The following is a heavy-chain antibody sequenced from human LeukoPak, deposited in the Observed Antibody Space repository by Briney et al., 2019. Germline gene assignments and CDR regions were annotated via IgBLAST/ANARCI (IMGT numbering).Heavy chain of an antibody. J-gene: IGHJ4*02. D-gene: IGHD2-2*01. V-gene: IGHV3-30*02. CDR2: IRYDGSNK. CDR1: GLTFSSYG. Sequence: GGSLRLSCAASGLTFSSYGMHWVRQAPGKGLEWVAFIRYDGSNKYYADSVKGRFTISRDNSKNTLYLQMNSLRAEDTAVYYCAKDLHQLLRSFYYWGQGTLVTVSS. CDR3: AKDLHQLLRSFYY.